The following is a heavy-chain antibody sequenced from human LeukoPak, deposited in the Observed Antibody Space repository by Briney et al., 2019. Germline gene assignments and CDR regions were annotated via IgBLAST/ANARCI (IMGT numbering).Heavy chain of an antibody. Sequence: PGGSLRLSCAASGFTLTNYAFNWVRQAPGKGLEWVSFINSGTNDLYYADSVKGRFTISRDDAKNSVYLQMSSLRADDTTVYFCARDPVGIADFDFWGQGALVTVSS. CDR1: GFTLTNYA. J-gene: IGHJ4*02. V-gene: IGHV3-48*01. D-gene: IGHD2-15*01. CDR3: ARDPVGIADFDF. CDR2: INSGTNDL.